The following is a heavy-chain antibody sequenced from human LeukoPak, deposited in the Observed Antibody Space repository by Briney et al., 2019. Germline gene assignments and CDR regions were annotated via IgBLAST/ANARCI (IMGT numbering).Heavy chain of an antibody. V-gene: IGHV4-39*01. D-gene: IGHD6-6*01. CDR2: IYYSGST. CDR1: GGSISSSSYY. J-gene: IGHJ4*02. Sequence: SETLSLTCTVSGGSISSSSYYWGWIRQPPGKGLEWIGSIYYSGSTYYNPSLKSRVTISVDTSKNQFSLKLSSVTAADTAVYYCARLPRQGAAHPGVDYWGQGTLVTVSS. CDR3: ARLPRQGAAHPGVDY.